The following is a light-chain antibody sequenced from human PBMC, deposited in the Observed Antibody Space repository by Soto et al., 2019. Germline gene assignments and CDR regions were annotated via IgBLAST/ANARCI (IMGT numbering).Light chain of an antibody. V-gene: IGKV3-20*01. CDR3: QQYAYSPLN. J-gene: IGKJ4*01. Sequence: EIVMTQSPATLSVSPGEWATLSCRASQSVRSNLAWYQQRPGQAPNLLIYDASSRATGIPDRISGSGSGTDFTLTITRLEPEDSAMYYCQQYAYSPLNFGGGTKVDIK. CDR2: DAS. CDR1: QSVRSN.